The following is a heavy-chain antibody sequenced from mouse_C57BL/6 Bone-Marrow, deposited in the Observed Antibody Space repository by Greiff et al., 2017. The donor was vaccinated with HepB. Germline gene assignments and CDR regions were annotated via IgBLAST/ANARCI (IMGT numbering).Heavy chain of an antibody. V-gene: IGHV5-12*01. CDR2: ISNGGGST. J-gene: IGHJ1*03. CDR3: ARHPPLYYGSSYGYFDV. D-gene: IGHD1-1*01. Sequence: EVKLMESGGGLVQPGGSLKLSCAASGFTFSDYYMYWVRQTPEKRLEWVAYISNGGGSTYYPDTVKGRFTISRDNAKNTLYLQMSRLKSEDTAMYYCARHPPLYYGSSYGYFDVWGTGTTVTVSS. CDR1: GFTFSDYY.